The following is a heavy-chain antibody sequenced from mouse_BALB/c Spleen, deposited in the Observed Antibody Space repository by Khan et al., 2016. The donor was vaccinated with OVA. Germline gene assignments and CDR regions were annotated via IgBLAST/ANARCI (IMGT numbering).Heavy chain of an antibody. Sequence: VRLQQSGPDLVKPGASVKISCKASGYSFTVYYMTWVKQSHGKSPEWIGRVNPNNGDTNYNQNFKGKAILTVDKSSNTAYMELRSLTSEDSAVCYCARGCEFFPYWGQGTLVTVSA. V-gene: IGHV1-26*01. CDR2: VNPNNGDT. CDR1: GYSFTVYY. J-gene: IGHJ3*01. CDR3: ARGCEFFPY.